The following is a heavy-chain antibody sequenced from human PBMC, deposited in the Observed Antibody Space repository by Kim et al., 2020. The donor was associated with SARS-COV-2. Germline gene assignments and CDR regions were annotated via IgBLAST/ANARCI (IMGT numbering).Heavy chain of an antibody. CDR1: GDSVRSFY. CDR3: ARGDLTGYYSGYLHHGLDI. CDR2: IYYSGST. V-gene: IGHV4-59*02. D-gene: IGHD3-9*01. Sequence: SETLSLTCSVSGDSVRSFYWSWIRQPPVKGLEWIGYIYYSGSTNFDPSLKSRASISLDTSKNQFSLKLTSVTAADTAVYYCARGDLTGYYSGYLHHGLDIWGQETTVTVSS. J-gene: IGHJ6*02.